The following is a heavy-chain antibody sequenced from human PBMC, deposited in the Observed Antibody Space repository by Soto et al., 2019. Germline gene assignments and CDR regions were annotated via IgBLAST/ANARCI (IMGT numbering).Heavy chain of an antibody. V-gene: IGHV4-34*01. J-gene: IGHJ4*02. Sequence: SETLSLTCAVYGGSFSGYYWSWIRQPPGKGLEWIGEINHSGSTNYNPSLKSRGTISVDTSKNKFSLKLSSVTTADTAVYYCARKNRGYFDYWGQGTLVTVSS. CDR2: INHSGST. D-gene: IGHD3-10*02. CDR3: ARKNRGYFDY. CDR1: GGSFSGYY.